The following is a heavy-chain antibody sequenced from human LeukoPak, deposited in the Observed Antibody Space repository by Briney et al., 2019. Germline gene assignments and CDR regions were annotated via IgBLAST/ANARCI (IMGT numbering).Heavy chain of an antibody. V-gene: IGHV1-69*13. CDR3: AREWFGELGLDY. CDR1: GGTFSSYA. CDR2: IIPIFGTA. J-gene: IGHJ4*02. D-gene: IGHD3-10*01. Sequence: ASVKVSCKASGGTFSSYAISWVRQAPGQGLEWMGGIIPIFGTANYAQKFQGRVTITADESTSTAYMELSSLRSDDTAVYYCAREWFGELGLDYWGQGTLVTVSS.